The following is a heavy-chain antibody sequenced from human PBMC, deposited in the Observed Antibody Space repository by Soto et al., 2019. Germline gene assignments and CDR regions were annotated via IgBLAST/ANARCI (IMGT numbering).Heavy chain of an antibody. J-gene: IGHJ6*02. D-gene: IGHD2-2*01. CDR3: ARESLGYCISTSCYPDV. V-gene: IGHV3-30-3*01. Sequence: PGGSLRLSCAASGFTFSSYAMHWVRQAPGKGLEWVAVISYDGSNKYYADSVKGRITISRDNSKNTLYLQMNSLRAEDTSVYYCARESLGYCISTSCYPDVWGQGTTVTVSS. CDR1: GFTFSSYA. CDR2: ISYDGSNK.